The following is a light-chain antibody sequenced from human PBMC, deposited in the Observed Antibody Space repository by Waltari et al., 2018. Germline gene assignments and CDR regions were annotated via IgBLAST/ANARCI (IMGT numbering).Light chain of an antibody. CDR3: QQADSFPRT. Sequence: DIQMTHSPSSVSASVGDRVTITCRASQDIASWLAWYQHQPGKAPKLLIYAASSLQTGVPSRFSGSGSGTLFTLTISSLQPEDFATYYCQQADSFPRTFGQGTKLEI. V-gene: IGKV1-12*01. J-gene: IGKJ2*01. CDR1: QDIASW. CDR2: AAS.